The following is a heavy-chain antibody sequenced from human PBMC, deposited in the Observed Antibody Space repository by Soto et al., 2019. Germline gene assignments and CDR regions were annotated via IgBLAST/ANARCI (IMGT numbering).Heavy chain of an antibody. J-gene: IGHJ4*02. Sequence: SSETRSLTFTVSRGSVNGRACYWSWIRQSPGKGLEWIGYIFHSGSTKYRPSLKMRATISVDTSTNQSSLKLTSVAAADTAVYYSASEFNYGYWNVSSYQKDFENSGQETQVTVSS. CDR3: ASEFNYGYWNVSSYQKDFEN. CDR1: RGSVNGRACY. CDR2: IFHSGST. D-gene: IGHD3-3*01. V-gene: IGHV4-61*08.